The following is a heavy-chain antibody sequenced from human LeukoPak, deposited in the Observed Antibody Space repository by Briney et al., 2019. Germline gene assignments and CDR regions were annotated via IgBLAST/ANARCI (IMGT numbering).Heavy chain of an antibody. CDR3: ARLEPSGWYGTIDY. J-gene: IGHJ4*02. D-gene: IGHD6-19*01. V-gene: IGHV4-59*01. Sequence: SETLSLTCTVSGGSISSYYWSWIRQPPGRGLEWIGYISYSGSTNYNPSLKSRVTISVDTSKNQFSLKLSSVTAADTAVYYCARLEPSGWYGTIDYWGQGTLVTVSS. CDR2: ISYSGST. CDR1: GGSISSYY.